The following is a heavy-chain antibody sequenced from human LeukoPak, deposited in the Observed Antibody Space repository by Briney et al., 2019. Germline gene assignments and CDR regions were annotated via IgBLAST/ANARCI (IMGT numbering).Heavy chain of an antibody. CDR1: GFTFSNYW. V-gene: IGHV3-74*01. J-gene: IGHJ4*02. Sequence: PGGSLRLSCAASGFTFSNYWMHWVRQAPGKGLVWVSLINSDGSSTSYADSVKGRFTISRDNVKNTLYLQMNNLRAEDTAVYYCARVRNSGWESGYWGQGTLVTVSS. D-gene: IGHD6-19*01. CDR2: INSDGSST. CDR3: ARVRNSGWESGY.